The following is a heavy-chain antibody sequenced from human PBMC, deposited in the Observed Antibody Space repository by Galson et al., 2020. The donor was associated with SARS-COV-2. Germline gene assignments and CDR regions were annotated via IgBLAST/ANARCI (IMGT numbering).Heavy chain of an antibody. D-gene: IGHD2-21*02. Sequence: SETLSLTCSVYGGSFSVYYWSWIRQPPGKGLYSIEEIHSSGNTNYNPSLKSRVTISVDTSKNHFSLKLSSVTSADTAVYYCAIEETFFLVVTASRMCYFDYWGRGTLATVSS. V-gene: IGHV4-34*01. CDR1: GGSFSVYY. CDR3: AIEETFFLVVTASRMCYFDY. CDR2: IHSSGNT. J-gene: IGHJ4*02.